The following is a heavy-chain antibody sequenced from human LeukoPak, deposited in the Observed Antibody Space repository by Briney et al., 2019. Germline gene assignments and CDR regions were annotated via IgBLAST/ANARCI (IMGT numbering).Heavy chain of an antibody. V-gene: IGHV3-9*01. D-gene: IGHD3-22*01. CDR2: ISWKCCRI. Sequence: GRSLRLSCAASGLTFDDYAMHWVRQPPGKGLEWVSGISWKCCRIGYADSVKGRFTTSRHNAKNSLYLQMNRLSAEDTALSYCAKGDYDSSGYYTSPFDYWGQGTLVTVSS. CDR1: GLTFDDYA. CDR3: AKGDYDSSGYYTSPFDY. J-gene: IGHJ4*02.